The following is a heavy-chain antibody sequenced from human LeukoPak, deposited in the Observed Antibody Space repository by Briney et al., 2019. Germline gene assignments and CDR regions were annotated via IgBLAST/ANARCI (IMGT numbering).Heavy chain of an antibody. D-gene: IGHD1-26*01. V-gene: IGHV4-31*03. J-gene: IGHJ4*02. CDR1: GGSISSGGYY. CDR3: ARRGSVGASYYFDY. Sequence: PSETLSLTCTVSGGSISSGGYYWSWIRQHPGKGLEWIGYIYYSGSTYYNPSLKSRVTISVDTSKNQFSLKLSSVTAADTAVYYCARRGSVGASYYFDYWGQGTLVTVSS. CDR2: IYYSGST.